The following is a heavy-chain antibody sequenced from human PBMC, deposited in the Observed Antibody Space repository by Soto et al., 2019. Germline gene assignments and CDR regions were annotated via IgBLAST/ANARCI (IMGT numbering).Heavy chain of an antibody. CDR1: GFTFSSYA. J-gene: IGHJ1*01. V-gene: IGHV3-23*01. Sequence: GGSLRLSCAASGFTFSSYAMSWVRQAPGKGLEWVSAISGSGGSTYYADSVKGRFTISRDNSKNTLYLQMNSLRAEDTAVYYCAKGGYLPTIKDIVVVPAAKRYFKHWGQGTLVTVSS. CDR3: AKGGYLPTIKDIVVVPAAKRYFKH. D-gene: IGHD2-2*01. CDR2: ISGSGGST.